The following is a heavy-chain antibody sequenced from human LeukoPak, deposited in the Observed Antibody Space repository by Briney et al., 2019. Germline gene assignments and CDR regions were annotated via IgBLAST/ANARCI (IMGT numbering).Heavy chain of an antibody. CDR1: GVSISNRY. J-gene: IGHJ4*02. CDR2: IYYTGNT. CDR3: VRHSRVVAFDY. D-gene: IGHD2-15*01. Sequence: SETLSLTCTVSGVSISNRYSSWIRQPPGKGLEWIGYIYYTGNTNYNPSLKSRVTISEDTSKNQVSLELSSVTAADTAVYYCVRHSRVVAFDYWGQGNLVTVSS. V-gene: IGHV4-59*08.